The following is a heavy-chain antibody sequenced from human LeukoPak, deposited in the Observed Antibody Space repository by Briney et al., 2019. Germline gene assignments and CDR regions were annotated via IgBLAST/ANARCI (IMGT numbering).Heavy chain of an antibody. CDR3: ARGLHSSSSVVNDY. Sequence: ASVKVSCKASGYTFTSYDTNWVRQATGQGLEWMGWMNPNSGNTGYAQKFQGRVTITRNTSISTAYMELSSLRSEDTAVYYCARGLHSSSSVVNDYWGQGTLVTVSS. CDR2: MNPNSGNT. D-gene: IGHD6-6*01. V-gene: IGHV1-8*03. CDR1: GYTFTSYD. J-gene: IGHJ4*02.